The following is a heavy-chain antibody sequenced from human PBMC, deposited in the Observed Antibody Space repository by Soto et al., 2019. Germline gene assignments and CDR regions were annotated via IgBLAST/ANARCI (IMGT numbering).Heavy chain of an antibody. J-gene: IGHJ4*02. CDR2: VYYTGST. CDR3: AKYRRTQAEGFTLDY. CDR1: GGSINGFY. Sequence: SETLSLTCTVSGGSINGFYWSWIRQPPGKGLERIGYVYYTGSTTYNPSLESRVTMSVDTSKNQFSLKLTSVNAADTAVYYCAKYRRTQAEGFTLDYWGQGTPVTAPQ. V-gene: IGHV4-59*01. D-gene: IGHD2-2*01.